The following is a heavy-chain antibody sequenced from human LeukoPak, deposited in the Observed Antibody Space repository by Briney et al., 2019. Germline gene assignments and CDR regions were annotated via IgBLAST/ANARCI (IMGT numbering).Heavy chain of an antibody. Sequence: QSGGSLRLSCAASGFSFSISGMYWVRQAPGKGLEWVAVISYDGSSKYYVDSVKGRFTISRDNSKNTLYLQMNSLRAEDTAVYSCAKLSVDTAPYDAFDIWGQETMVTVSS. CDR1: GFSFSISG. CDR2: ISYDGSSK. V-gene: IGHV3-30*18. J-gene: IGHJ3*02. D-gene: IGHD5-18*01. CDR3: AKLSVDTAPYDAFDI.